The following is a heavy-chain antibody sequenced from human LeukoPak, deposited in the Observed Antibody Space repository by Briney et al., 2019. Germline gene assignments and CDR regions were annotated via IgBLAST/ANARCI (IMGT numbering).Heavy chain of an antibody. Sequence: GGSLRLSCAASGFTVSSNYMSWVRQAPGKGLEWVSIIYPGGNTYYADSVEDRFTISRDNSKNTLYLHMNSLRAEDTAVYYCARTNYLDVWGRGTTVTVSS. CDR3: ARTNYLDV. CDR2: IYPGGNT. CDR1: GFTVSSNY. V-gene: IGHV3-66*01. J-gene: IGHJ6*02. D-gene: IGHD2-8*01.